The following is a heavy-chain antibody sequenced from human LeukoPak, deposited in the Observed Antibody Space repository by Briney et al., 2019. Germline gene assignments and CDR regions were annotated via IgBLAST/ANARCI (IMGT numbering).Heavy chain of an antibody. CDR3: ARHLSSITSCPNY. CDR2: IYPGNSDI. D-gene: IGHD2-2*01. CDR1: GYSFASYW. Sequence: NRGESLKISCKGPGYSFASYWIAWVRQMPGKGLEWMGVIYPGNSDITYSPSFQGQVTISADKSVSTAYLHWSSLKASDTAIYYCARHLSSITSCPNYWGQGTLVTVSS. J-gene: IGHJ4*02. V-gene: IGHV5-51*01.